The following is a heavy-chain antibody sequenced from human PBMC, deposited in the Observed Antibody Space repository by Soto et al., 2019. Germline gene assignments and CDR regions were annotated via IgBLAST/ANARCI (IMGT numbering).Heavy chain of an antibody. CDR2: ISSSSSYI. V-gene: IGHV3-21*01. J-gene: IGHJ5*02. D-gene: IGHD3-3*01. Sequence: PGGSLRLSCAASGFTFSSYSMNWVRQAPGKGLEWVSSISSSSSYIYYADSVKGRFTISRDNAKNSLYLQMNSLRAEDTAVYYCARGDYDFWSEILFDPWGQGTLVTVSS. CDR3: ARGDYDFWSEILFDP. CDR1: GFTFSSYS.